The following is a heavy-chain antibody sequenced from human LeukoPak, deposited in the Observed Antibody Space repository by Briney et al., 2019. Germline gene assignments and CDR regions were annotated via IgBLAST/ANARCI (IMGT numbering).Heavy chain of an antibody. J-gene: IGHJ4*02. D-gene: IGHD3-22*01. V-gene: IGHV3-23*01. CDR1: GFTFSSYW. Sequence: GGSLRLSCAASGFTFSSYWMSWVRQAPGKGLEWVSAISGSGGSTYYADSVKGRFTISRDNSKNTLYLQMNSLRAEDTAVYYCAKDQTYYYDSSGHYYFDYWGQGTLVTVSS. CDR3: AKDQTYYYDSSGHYYFDY. CDR2: ISGSGGST.